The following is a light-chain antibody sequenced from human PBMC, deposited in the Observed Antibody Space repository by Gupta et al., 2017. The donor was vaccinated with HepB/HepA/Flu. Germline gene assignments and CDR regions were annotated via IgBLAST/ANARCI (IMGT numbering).Light chain of an antibody. Sequence: SYELTQPPSMSVSPGQTASIICSGDKLGERYACWYQQKPAQSLLLVIYKDPKRPSESPERFSGSDSGNTATLTIRGTEAGAEDYYDSQAGNTNNVVFGGGTKLTVL. CDR2: KDP. CDR1: KLGERY. J-gene: IGLJ2*01. CDR3: QAGNTNNVV. V-gene: IGLV3-1*01.